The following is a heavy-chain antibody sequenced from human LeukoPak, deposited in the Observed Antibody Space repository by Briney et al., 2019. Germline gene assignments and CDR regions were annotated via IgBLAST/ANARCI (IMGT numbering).Heavy chain of an antibody. V-gene: IGHV3-7*03. CDR1: GFTFSSYW. D-gene: IGHD3-10*01. J-gene: IGHJ6*04. CDR2: IKQDGREK. Sequence: GGSLRLSCAASGFTFSSYWMSWVRQAPGKGLEWVANIKQDGREKYYVDSVKGRFTISRDNAKNSLYLQMNSLRAEDTAVYYCARLPEWFGELSPARGMDVWGKGTTVTVSS. CDR3: ARLPEWFGELSPARGMDV.